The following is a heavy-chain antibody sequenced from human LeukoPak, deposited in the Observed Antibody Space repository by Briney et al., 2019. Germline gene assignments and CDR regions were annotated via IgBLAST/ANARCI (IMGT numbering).Heavy chain of an antibody. CDR3: ARDYAYYDFWSGYQREPYYGMDV. CDR1: GGSISSYY. V-gene: IGHV4-59*01. D-gene: IGHD3-3*01. Sequence: PSETLSLTCPVSGGSISSYYWSWIRQPPGKGLEWIGYIYYSGSTNYNPSLKSRVTISVDTSKNQFSLKLSSVTAADTAVYYCARDYAYYDFWSGYQREPYYGMDVWGQGTTVTVSS. J-gene: IGHJ6*02. CDR2: IYYSGST.